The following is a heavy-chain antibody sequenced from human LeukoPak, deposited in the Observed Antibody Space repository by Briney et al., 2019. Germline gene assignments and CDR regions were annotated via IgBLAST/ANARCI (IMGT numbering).Heavy chain of an antibody. D-gene: IGHD3-22*01. J-gene: IGHJ5*02. Sequence: PSQTLSLTCTVFGGSISSGDYYWGWIRQPPGKGLEWIGFIYYSGSTSYNPSLKSRVTISLDTSKNYFSLKLTSVTAADTAMYYCARGDYYDSSGYYYHWGQGTLVTVSS. V-gene: IGHV4-30-4*08. CDR1: GGSISSGDYY. CDR3: ARGDYYDSSGYYYH. CDR2: IYYSGST.